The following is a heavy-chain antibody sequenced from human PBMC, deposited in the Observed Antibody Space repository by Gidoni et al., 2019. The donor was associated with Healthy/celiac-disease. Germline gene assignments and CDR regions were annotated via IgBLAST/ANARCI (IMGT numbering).Heavy chain of an antibody. CDR3: ARGIRESEIDY. CDR2: TYYSGST. J-gene: IGHJ4*02. V-gene: IGHV4-31*03. D-gene: IGHD3-10*01. CDR1: GGSISSGGYY. Sequence: QVQLQESGPGLVKPSQTLSLTCTVPGGSISSGGYYWSWIRQHPGKGLEWIGYTYYSGSTYYNPSLKSRVTISVDTSKNQFSLKLSSVTAADTAVYYCARGIRESEIDYWGQGTLVTVSS.